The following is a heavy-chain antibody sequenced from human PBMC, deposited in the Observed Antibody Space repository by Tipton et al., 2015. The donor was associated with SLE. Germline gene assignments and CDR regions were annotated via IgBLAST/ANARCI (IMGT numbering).Heavy chain of an antibody. CDR2: INHGGST. Sequence: TLSLTCAVYGGSFSGYYWSWIRQPPGKGLEWIGEINHGGSTNYNPSLKSRVTISVDTSKNQFSLELSSVTAAATAVYYCARGATSGSPGAFDFWGQGTMVTVSS. CDR3: ARGATSGSPGAFDF. D-gene: IGHD1-26*01. V-gene: IGHV4-34*01. CDR1: GGSFSGYY. J-gene: IGHJ3*01.